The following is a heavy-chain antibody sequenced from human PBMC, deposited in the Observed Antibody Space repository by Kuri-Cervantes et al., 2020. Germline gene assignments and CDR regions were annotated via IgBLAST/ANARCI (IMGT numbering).Heavy chain of an antibody. CDR2: MNPNSGNT. Sequence: ASVKVSCKASGYTFTSYGINWVRQATGQGLEWMGWMNPNSGNTGYAQKFQGRVTMARNTSISTAYMELSSLRSEDTAVYYCARGLSVEWELLYAFDIWGQGTMVTVSS. CDR3: ARGLSVEWELLYAFDI. CDR1: GYTFTSYG. J-gene: IGHJ3*02. V-gene: IGHV1-8*02. D-gene: IGHD1-26*01.